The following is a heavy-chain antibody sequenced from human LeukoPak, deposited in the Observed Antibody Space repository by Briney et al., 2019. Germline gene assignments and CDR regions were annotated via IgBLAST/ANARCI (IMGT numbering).Heavy chain of an antibody. Sequence: PGGSLRLSCAASGFTFSSYSMNWVRQAPGKGLEWVSSISSSSSYIYHADSVKGRFTISRDNAKNSLYPQMNSLRAEDTAVYYCARDSSPGIGDAFDIWGQGTMVTVSS. D-gene: IGHD6-13*01. CDR2: ISSSSSYI. V-gene: IGHV3-21*01. CDR1: GFTFSSYS. CDR3: ARDSSPGIGDAFDI. J-gene: IGHJ3*02.